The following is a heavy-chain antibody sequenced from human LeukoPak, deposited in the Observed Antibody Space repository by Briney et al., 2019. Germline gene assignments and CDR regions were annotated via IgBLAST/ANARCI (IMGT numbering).Heavy chain of an antibody. CDR2: IYYSGST. D-gene: IGHD5-18*01. V-gene: IGHV4-39*01. CDR3: ATLSLGLPNCFDY. CDR1: GGSISSSSYY. J-gene: IGHJ4*02. Sequence: SETLSLTCAVSGGSISSSSYYWGWIRQPPGKGLEWIGSIYYSGSTYYNPSLKSRVTISVDTSKNQFSLKLSSVTAADTAVYYCATLSLGLPNCFDYWGQGTLVTVSS.